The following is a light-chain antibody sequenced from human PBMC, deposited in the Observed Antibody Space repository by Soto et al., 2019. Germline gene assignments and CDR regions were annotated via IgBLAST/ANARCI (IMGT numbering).Light chain of an antibody. J-gene: IGKJ1*01. CDR3: QQYGRSSWT. Sequence: ELVLTQSPGTLSLSPGEGVTLSCRASQSVSGSFLAWYQQKPGQAPRLLISGASSRATGIPDRFSGSGSGTDFTLTISRLEPEDLAVYYCQQYGRSSWTFGQGTKVEIK. CDR1: QSVSGSF. CDR2: GAS. V-gene: IGKV3-20*01.